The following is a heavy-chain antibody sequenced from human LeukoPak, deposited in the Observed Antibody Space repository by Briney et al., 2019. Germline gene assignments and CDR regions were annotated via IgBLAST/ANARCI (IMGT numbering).Heavy chain of an antibody. Sequence: GGSLRLSFAASGFPFYDYAMHWVRPAPGKGLEWVSLISWDGGSTYYADSVKGRFTISRDNSKNSLYLQMNSLRAEDTALHYCATAAAAGTQDYYYYYMDVWGKGTTVTVSS. D-gene: IGHD6-13*01. CDR2: ISWDGGST. CDR1: GFPFYDYA. V-gene: IGHV3-43D*04. J-gene: IGHJ6*03. CDR3: ATAAAAGTQDYYYYYMDV.